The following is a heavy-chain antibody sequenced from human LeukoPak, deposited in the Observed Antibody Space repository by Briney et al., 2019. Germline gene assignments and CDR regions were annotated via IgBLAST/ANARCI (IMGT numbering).Heavy chain of an antibody. CDR3: ARDDYYYYGMDV. CDR2: IYYSGST. Sequence: PSQTLSLTCTVSGGSISSGGYYWSWIRQHPGKGLEWIGYIYYSGSTNYNPSLKSRVTISVDTSKNQFSLKLSSVTAADTAVYYCARDDYYYYGMDVWGQGTTVTVSS. V-gene: IGHV4-61*08. J-gene: IGHJ6*02. CDR1: GGSISSGGYY.